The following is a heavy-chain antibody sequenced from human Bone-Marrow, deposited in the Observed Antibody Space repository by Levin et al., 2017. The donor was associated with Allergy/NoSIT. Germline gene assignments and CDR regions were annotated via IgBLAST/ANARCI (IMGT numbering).Heavy chain of an antibody. CDR3: AKVRRGLDAFDI. Sequence: GESLKISCAASGLTFSSSAMSWVRQAPGKGLEWVSSISAGDASTYYTDSVKGRLTVSRDNSKNTLYLQMNSLRAEDTALYYCAKVRRGLDAFDIWGQGTMVTVSS. CDR1: GLTFSSSA. V-gene: IGHV3-23*01. J-gene: IGHJ3*02. D-gene: IGHD3/OR15-3a*01. CDR2: ISAGDAST.